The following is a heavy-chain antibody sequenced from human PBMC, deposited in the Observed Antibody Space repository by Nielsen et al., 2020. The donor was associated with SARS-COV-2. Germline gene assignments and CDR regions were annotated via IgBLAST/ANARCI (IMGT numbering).Heavy chain of an antibody. CDR1: GGSISSSNW. D-gene: IGHD4-17*01. CDR3: ARERPLITVTWWFDP. Sequence: SETLSLTCAVSGGSISSSNWWSWVRQPPGKGLEWIGEIYHSGSTNYNPSLKSRVTISVDKSKNQFSLKLSSVTAADTAVYYCARERPLITVTWWFDPWGQGTLVTVSS. J-gene: IGHJ5*02. V-gene: IGHV4-4*02. CDR2: IYHSGST.